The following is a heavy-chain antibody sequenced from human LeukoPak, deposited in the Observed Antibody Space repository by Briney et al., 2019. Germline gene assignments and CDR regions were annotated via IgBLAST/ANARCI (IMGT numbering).Heavy chain of an antibody. CDR2: ISAYNGNT. D-gene: IGHD6-19*01. Sequence: GASVKVSCKASGYTFTSYGISWVRQAPGQGLEWMGWISAYNGNTNYAQKPQGRVTMTTDTSTSTAYMELRSLRSDDTAVYYCARYVAVAGTGLVNYYYMDVWGKGTTVTVSS. V-gene: IGHV1-18*01. CDR3: ARYVAVAGTGLVNYYYMDV. J-gene: IGHJ6*03. CDR1: GYTFTSYG.